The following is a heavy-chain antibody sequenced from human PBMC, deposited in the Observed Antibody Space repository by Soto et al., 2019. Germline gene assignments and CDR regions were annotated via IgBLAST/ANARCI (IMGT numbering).Heavy chain of an antibody. CDR2: ISYDDINI. Sequence: QVQLVESGGGVVQPGRSLRLSCAASGFLFDTYDIHWVRQAPGKGLEWVAVISYDDINIYYADSVKGRFTISRDNSKNALYLQMNSLRDEDTTVDYCARDDFGFDPWGQGTLVTVSS. CDR1: GFLFDTYD. V-gene: IGHV3-30*03. CDR3: ARDDFGFDP. J-gene: IGHJ5*02. D-gene: IGHD2-21*02.